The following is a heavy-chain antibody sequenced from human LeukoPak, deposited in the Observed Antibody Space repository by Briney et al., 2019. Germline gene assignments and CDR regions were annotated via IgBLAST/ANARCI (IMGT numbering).Heavy chain of an antibody. V-gene: IGHV1-69*06. CDR1: GGTFSSYA. CDR2: FIPIFGTA. J-gene: IGHJ4*02. CDR3: ARGGGYYYDSSGYYYLYY. D-gene: IGHD3-22*01. Sequence: SVKVSCKASGGTFSSYAISWVRQAPGQGLEWMGGFIPIFGTANYAQKFQGRVTITADKSTSTAYMELSSLRSEDTAVYYCARGGGYYYDSSGYYYLYYWGQGTLVTVSS.